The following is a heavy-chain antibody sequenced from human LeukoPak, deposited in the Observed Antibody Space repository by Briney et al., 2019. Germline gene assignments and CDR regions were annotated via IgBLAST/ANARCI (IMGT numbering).Heavy chain of an antibody. V-gene: IGHV3-23*01. CDR3: AKPEEIGYCSSTSCRDY. Sequence: GGSLRLSCAASGLTFSSYAMHWVRQALGKGLEWVSTITGSGGSTFYADSVKGRSTVSRDNSKNTLYLQMNSLRAEDTAVYYCAKPEEIGYCSSTSCRDYWGQGTLVTVSS. CDR1: GLTFSSYA. CDR2: ITGSGGST. J-gene: IGHJ4*02. D-gene: IGHD2-2*01.